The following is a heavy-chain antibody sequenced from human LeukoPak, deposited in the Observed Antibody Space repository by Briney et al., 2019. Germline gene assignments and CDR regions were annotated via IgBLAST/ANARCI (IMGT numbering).Heavy chain of an antibody. Sequence: SETLSLTCAVYGGSFSGYYWSWIRQPPGKGLEWIGEINHSGSTNYNPSLKSRVTISVDTSKNQFSLKLSSVTAADTAVYYCARAPVATPSEFDYWGQGTLVTVSS. D-gene: IGHD5-12*01. CDR2: INHSGST. J-gene: IGHJ4*02. CDR3: ARAPVATPSEFDY. CDR1: GGSFSGYY. V-gene: IGHV4-34*01.